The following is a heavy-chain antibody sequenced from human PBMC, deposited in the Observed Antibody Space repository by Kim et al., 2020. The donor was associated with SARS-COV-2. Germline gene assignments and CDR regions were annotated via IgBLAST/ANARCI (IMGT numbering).Heavy chain of an antibody. J-gene: IGHJ4*02. CDR3: ARDRNYYDSSGYYHFDY. D-gene: IGHD3-22*01. CDR2: ISYDGSNK. Sequence: GGSLRLSCAASGFTFSSYGMHWVRQAPGKGLEWVAVISYDGSNKYYADSVKGRFTISRDSSKNTLYLQMNSLRAEDTAVYYCARDRNYYDSSGYYHFDYWGQGTLVTVSS. V-gene: IGHV3-33*05. CDR1: GFTFSSYG.